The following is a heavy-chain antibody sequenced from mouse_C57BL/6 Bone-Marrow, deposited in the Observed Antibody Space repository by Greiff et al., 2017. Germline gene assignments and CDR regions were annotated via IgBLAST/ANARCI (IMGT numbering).Heavy chain of an antibody. V-gene: IGHV1-19*01. CDR3: ARGGMDYDPY. D-gene: IGHD2-4*01. CDR1: GYTFTDYY. Sequence: EVKLMESGPVLVKPGASVKMSCKASGYTFTDYYMNWVKQSHGKSLEWIGVINPYNGGTSYNQKFKGKATLTVDKSSSTAYMELNSLTSEDSAVYYCARGGMDYDPYWGQGTLVTVSA. J-gene: IGHJ3*01. CDR2: INPYNGGT.